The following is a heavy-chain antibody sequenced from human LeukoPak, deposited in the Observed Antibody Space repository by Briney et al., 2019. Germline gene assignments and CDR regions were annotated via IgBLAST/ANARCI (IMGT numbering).Heavy chain of an antibody. CDR2: ISYDGSNK. D-gene: IGHD2-2*01. V-gene: IGHV3-30-3*01. CDR1: GFTFSSYA. Sequence: PGGSLRLSCAASGFTFSSYAMHWVRQAPGKGLEWVAVISYDGSNKYYADSVKGRFTISRDNSKNTLYLQMNSLRAEDTAVYYCARDRSSNEYHFDYWGQGTLVTVSS. CDR3: ARDRSSNEYHFDY. J-gene: IGHJ4*02.